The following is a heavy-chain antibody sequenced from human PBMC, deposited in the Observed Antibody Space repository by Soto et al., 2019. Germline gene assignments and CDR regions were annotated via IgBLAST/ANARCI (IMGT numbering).Heavy chain of an antibody. CDR3: ASYVLYCYGDHPGLLDI. CDR2: IYYSGST. V-gene: IGHV4-39*01. CDR1: GGSISSSSYY. Sequence: SETLSLTCTVSGGSISSSSYYWGWIRQPPGKGLEWIGSIYYSGSTYYNPSLKSRVTISVDTSKNQFSLKLSSVTAADTAVYYCASYVLYCYGDHPGLLDIWARGALV. J-gene: IGHJ3*02. D-gene: IGHD3-22*01.